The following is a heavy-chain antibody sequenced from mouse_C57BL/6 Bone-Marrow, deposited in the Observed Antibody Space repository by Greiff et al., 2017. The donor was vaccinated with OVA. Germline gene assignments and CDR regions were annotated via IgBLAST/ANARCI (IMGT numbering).Heavy chain of an antibody. V-gene: IGHV1-22*01. CDR2: INPNNGGT. CDR1: GYTFTDYN. J-gene: IGHJ3*01. CDR3: ARRGGLREAWFAY. Sequence: VQLQQSGPELVKPGASVKMSCKASGYTFTDYNMHWVKQSHGKSLEWIGYINPNNGGTSYNQKFKGKATLTVNKSSSTAYMELRSLTSEDSAVYYCARRGGLREAWFAYWGQGTLVTVSA. D-gene: IGHD2-4*01.